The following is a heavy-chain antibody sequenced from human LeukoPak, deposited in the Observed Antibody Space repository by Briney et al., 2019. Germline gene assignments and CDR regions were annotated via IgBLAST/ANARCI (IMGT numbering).Heavy chain of an antibody. Sequence: PGGSLRLSCAASGIVFSNTAMNWARQSPGRGLEWVSAISGGGERTFYADSVKGPFTISRDNSKNMVYLQMNSLRADDTAIYYCGKDGGQYSSGPEFDPRGQGALVTVSS. CDR3: GKDGGQYSSGPEFDP. CDR1: GIVFSNTA. V-gene: IGHV3-23*01. D-gene: IGHD6-19*01. J-gene: IGHJ5*02. CDR2: ISGGGERT.